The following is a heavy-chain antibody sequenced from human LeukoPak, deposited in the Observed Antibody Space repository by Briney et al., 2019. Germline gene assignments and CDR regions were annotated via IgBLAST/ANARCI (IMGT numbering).Heavy chain of an antibody. CDR3: ARDVEATGTTFDY. V-gene: IGHV1-69*04. J-gene: IGHJ4*02. Sequence: ASVKVSCKASGGTFSSYAISWVRQAHGQGLEWMGRIIPILGIANYAQKFQGRVTITADKSTSTAYMELSSLRSEDTAVYYCARDVEATGTTFDYWGQGTLVTVSS. CDR2: IIPILGIA. D-gene: IGHD1-7*01. CDR1: GGTFSSYA.